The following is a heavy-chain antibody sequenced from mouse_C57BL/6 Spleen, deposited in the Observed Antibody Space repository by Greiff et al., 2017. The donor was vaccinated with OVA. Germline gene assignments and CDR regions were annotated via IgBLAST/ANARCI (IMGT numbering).Heavy chain of an antibody. J-gene: IGHJ4*01. V-gene: IGHV1-50*01. CDR3: ARSGNGNYNYAMDY. CDR1: GYTFTSYW. Sequence: VQLQQPGAELVKPGASVKLSCKASGYTFTSYWMQWVKQRPGQGLEWIGEIDPSDSYTNYNQKFKGKATLTVDTSSSTAYMQLSSLTSEDSAVYYCARSGNGNYNYAMDYWGQGTSVTVSS. D-gene: IGHD2-1*01. CDR2: IDPSDSYT.